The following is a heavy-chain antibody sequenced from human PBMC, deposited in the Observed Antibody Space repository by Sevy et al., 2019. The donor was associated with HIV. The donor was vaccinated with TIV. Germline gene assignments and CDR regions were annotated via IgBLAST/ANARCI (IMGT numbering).Heavy chain of an antibody. V-gene: IGHV4-59*01. CDR3: ARVRQQLVGSLDY. CDR1: GGSMSSYY. J-gene: IGHJ4*02. Sequence: SETLSLTCTVSGGSMSSYYWSWIRQPPGKGLEWIRYIYYIGSTNYNPSLKSRVTISVDTSKNQFSLKLSSVTAADTAVYYCARVRQQLVGSLDYWGQGTLVTVSS. D-gene: IGHD6-13*01. CDR2: IYYIGST.